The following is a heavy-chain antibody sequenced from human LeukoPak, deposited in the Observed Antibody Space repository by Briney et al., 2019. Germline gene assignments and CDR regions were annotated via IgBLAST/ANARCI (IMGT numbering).Heavy chain of an antibody. CDR3: ARHAAAAGVYNWFDP. J-gene: IGHJ5*02. CDR1: GYSFSSYW. Sequence: PGESLNISCKGSGYSFSSYWIGWVRQMSGKGLEWMGIIYPGDSDTRYSPSFQGQVTISADKSISTAYLQWSSLKASDTAMYYCARHAAAAGVYNWFDPWGQGTLVTVSS. V-gene: IGHV5-51*01. CDR2: IYPGDSDT. D-gene: IGHD6-13*01.